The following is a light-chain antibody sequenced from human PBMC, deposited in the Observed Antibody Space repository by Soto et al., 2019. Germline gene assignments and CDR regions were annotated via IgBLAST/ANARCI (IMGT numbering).Light chain of an antibody. Sequence: IQLTQSPSTMSGSVGDRVTITCRASQGVSTWLAWYQQRPSQAPQLLVYEASKLQSGVPSRFSASGSVRDFTLTIRSLQPEGSATYYCQQYYDFRTFGQGTKVDIK. CDR1: QGVSTW. J-gene: IGKJ1*01. V-gene: IGKV1-5*03. CDR3: QQYYDFRT. CDR2: EAS.